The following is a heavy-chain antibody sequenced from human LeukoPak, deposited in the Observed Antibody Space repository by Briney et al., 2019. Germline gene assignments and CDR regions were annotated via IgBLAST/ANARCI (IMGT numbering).Heavy chain of an antibody. CDR1: GGTFSSYA. V-gene: IGHV1-69*05. J-gene: IGHJ4*02. Sequence: SVKVSCKASGGTFSSYAISWVRQAPGQGLEWMGGIIPIFGTANYAQKFQGRVTITTDESTSTAYMELSSLRSEDTAAYYCARGRDWNYAHFDYWGQGTLVTASS. CDR2: IIPIFGTA. CDR3: ARGRDWNYAHFDY. D-gene: IGHD1-7*01.